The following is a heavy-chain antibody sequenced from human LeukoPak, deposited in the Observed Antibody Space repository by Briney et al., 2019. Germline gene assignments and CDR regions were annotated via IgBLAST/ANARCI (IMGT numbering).Heavy chain of an antibody. D-gene: IGHD5-12*01. CDR1: GGSFSGYY. CDR3: ARGFQGYSGYDWDY. V-gene: IGHV4-34*01. J-gene: IGHJ4*02. Sequence: SETLSLTCAVYGGSFSGYYWSWIRQPPGKGLEWIGEINHSGSTNYNPSLKSRVTISVDTSKNQFSLKLSSVTSADTAVYYCARGFQGYSGYDWDYGGQGTLVTVS. CDR2: INHSGST.